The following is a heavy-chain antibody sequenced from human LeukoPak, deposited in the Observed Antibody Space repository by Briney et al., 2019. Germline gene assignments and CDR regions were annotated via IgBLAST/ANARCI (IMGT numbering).Heavy chain of an antibody. D-gene: IGHD3-22*01. CDR2: IYSGGNT. V-gene: IGHV3-66*01. J-gene: IGHJ3*02. CDR3: ARVRYYDSTNDAFDI. Sequence: GGSLRLSCAASGFTVSSNYMSWVRQAPGKGLEWVSVIYSGGNTYYADSVKGRFIISRDNSKNTLYLQMNSLRAEDTAVYYCARVRYYDSTNDAFDIWGQGTMVTVSS. CDR1: GFTVSSNY.